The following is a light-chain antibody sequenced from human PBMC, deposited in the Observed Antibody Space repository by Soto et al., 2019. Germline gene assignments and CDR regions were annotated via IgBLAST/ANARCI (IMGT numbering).Light chain of an antibody. CDR3: ISYTGSSTSYV. CDR2: GVS. Sequence: QSVLTQPASVSGSPGQSITISCSGTRSDIGSYNYVAWYQQFPGKTPKILIYGVSNRPSGVSSRFSGSKSGNTASLTISGLQAEDEADYYCISYTGSSTSYVLEVGPRSPS. CDR1: RSDIGSYNY. V-gene: IGLV2-14*01. J-gene: IGLJ1*01.